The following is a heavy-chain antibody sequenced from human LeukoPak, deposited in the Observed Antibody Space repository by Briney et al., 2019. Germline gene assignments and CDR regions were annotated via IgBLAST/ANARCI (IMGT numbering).Heavy chain of an antibody. CDR1: GYSISSGYY. CDR2: IYHSGST. V-gene: IGHV4-38-2*02. J-gene: IGHJ5*02. CDR3: ARDSLFAFGP. D-gene: IGHD3-10*02. Sequence: SETLSLTCTVSGYSISSGYYWGWIREPPGRGLEWVGSIYHSGSTSYNPSLKSRVTISVGTSKNRVSLKLSSLTAAHTAVYYCARDSLFAFGPWGQGTLVTVSS.